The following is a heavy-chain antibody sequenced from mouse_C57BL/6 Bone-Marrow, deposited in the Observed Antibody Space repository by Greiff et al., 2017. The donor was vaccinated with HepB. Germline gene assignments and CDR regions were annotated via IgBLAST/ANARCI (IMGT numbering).Heavy chain of an antibody. CDR1: GYTFTDYY. CDR2: INPNNGGT. V-gene: IGHV1-26*01. D-gene: IGHD2-3*01. CDR3: ARWLLLDY. J-gene: IGHJ2*01. Sequence: VQLQQSGPELVKPGASVKISCKASGYTFTDYYMNWVKQSHGKSLEWIGDINPNNGGTSYNQKFKGKATLTVDTSSSTAYMELHSLTSEDSAVYYCARWLLLDYWGQGTTLTVSS.